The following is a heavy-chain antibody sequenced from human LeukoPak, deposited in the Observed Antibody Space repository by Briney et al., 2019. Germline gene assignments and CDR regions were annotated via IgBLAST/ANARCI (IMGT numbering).Heavy chain of an antibody. CDR2: IRSSGSPM. J-gene: IGHJ4*02. Sequence: GGSLRLSCAASGFTFSSYAMHWVRQAPGKGLEWVSYIRSSGSPMYYADSVKGRFTISRDNAKNSLYLQMNSLRVEDTAVYYCVRDPDALDYWGQGTLVTVSS. CDR1: GFTFSSYA. CDR3: VRDPDALDY. V-gene: IGHV3-48*01.